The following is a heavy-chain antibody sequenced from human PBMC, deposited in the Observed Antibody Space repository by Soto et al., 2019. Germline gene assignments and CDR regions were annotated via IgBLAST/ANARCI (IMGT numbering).Heavy chain of an antibody. D-gene: IGHD4-17*01. CDR2: INYSGNT. CDR3: ARGRYGDYDDAFDI. J-gene: IGHJ3*02. Sequence: QVQLQESGPGLVKPSETLSLTCSVSGGSISSNYWSWIRQPPGKGLEWIGFINYSGNTNYIPSLKSRVTISLDTSKNQCALKLSSVTAADTAVYYCARGRYGDYDDAFDIWGQGTMVTVSP. V-gene: IGHV4-59*01. CDR1: GGSISSNY.